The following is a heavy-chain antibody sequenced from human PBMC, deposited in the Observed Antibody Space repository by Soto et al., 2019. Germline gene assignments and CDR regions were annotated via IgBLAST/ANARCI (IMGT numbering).Heavy chain of an antibody. CDR3: SRAPKVSGSSQTRPDF. CDR1: SGSFSGYY. J-gene: IGHJ4*02. Sequence: QVQLHQWGAGLLKPSETLSLACSIYSGSFSGYYWSWIRQPPGKGLEWIGEISQSGNTNYSPSLTSRVSISIDTSKKTCSLNLSSVSAADTAVYYCSRAPKVSGSSQTRPDFWGQGTLVTVSS. D-gene: IGHD6-6*01. V-gene: IGHV4-34*01. CDR2: ISQSGNT.